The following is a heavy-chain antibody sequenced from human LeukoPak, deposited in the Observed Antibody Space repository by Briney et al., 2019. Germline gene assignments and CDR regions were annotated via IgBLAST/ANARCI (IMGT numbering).Heavy chain of an antibody. J-gene: IGHJ6*02. V-gene: IGHV3-30*04. CDR2: ISYDRSNK. CDR1: GFTFSSYA. Sequence: GGSLRLSCAASGFTFSSYAMHWVRQAPGKGLEWVAVISYDRSNKYYADSVKGRFTISRDNSKNTLYLQMNSLRAEDTAVYYCARDKSGYYYYGMDVWGQGTTVTVSS. D-gene: IGHD3-3*01. CDR3: ARDKSGYYYYGMDV.